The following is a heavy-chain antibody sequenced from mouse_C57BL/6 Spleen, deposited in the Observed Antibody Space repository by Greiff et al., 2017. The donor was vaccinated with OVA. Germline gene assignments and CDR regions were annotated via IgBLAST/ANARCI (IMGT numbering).Heavy chain of an antibody. D-gene: IGHD3-2*02. J-gene: IGHJ2*01. CDR2: IDPSDSYT. Sequence: QVQLQQPGAELVKPGASVKLSCKASGYTFTSYWMQWGKQRPGQGLEWIGEIDPSDSYTNYNQKFKGKATLTVDTSSSTAYMQRSSLTSEDSAVYYCASLDSSGYLDYWGQGTTLTVSS. V-gene: IGHV1-50*01. CDR3: ASLDSSGYLDY. CDR1: GYTFTSYW.